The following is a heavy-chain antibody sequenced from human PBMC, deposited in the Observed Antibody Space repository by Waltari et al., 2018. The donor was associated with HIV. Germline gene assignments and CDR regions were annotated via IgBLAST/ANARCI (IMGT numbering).Heavy chain of an antibody. CDR1: GGSISSSSYY. CDR2: IYYSGST. D-gene: IGHD4-17*01. J-gene: IGHJ4*02. CDR3: ARQWTVTTHFDY. Sequence: QLQLQESGPGLVKPSETLSLTCTVSGGSISSSSYYWGWIRQPPGKGLEWIGSIYYSGSTYYNPSLKSRVTISVDTSKNQFSLKLSSVTAADTAVYYCARQWTVTTHFDYWGQGTLVTVSS. V-gene: IGHV4-39*01.